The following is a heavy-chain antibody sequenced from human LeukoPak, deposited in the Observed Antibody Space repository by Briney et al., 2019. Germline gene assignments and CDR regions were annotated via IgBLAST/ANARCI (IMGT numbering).Heavy chain of an antibody. CDR3: ARVVDIQLWSPGHYMDV. CDR2: INHSGST. V-gene: IGHV4-34*01. J-gene: IGHJ6*03. CDR1: GASFSGYY. D-gene: IGHD5-18*01. Sequence: SETLSLTCAVYGASFSGYYWSWVRQPPGKGLEWLGEINHSGSTNYNPSLKSRVTISVDTSKNQFSLKLSSVTAADTAVYYCARVVDIQLWSPGHYMDVWGKGTTVTVSS.